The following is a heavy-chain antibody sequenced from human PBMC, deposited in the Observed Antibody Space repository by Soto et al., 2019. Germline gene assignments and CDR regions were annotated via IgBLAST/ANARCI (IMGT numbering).Heavy chain of an antibody. CDR3: ARDSPSVVVVPAATRYLYDAFDI. CDR2: IYYSGST. Sequence: SETLSLTCTVSGGSISSGDYYWSWIRQPPGKGLEWIGYIYYSGSTYYNPSLKSRVTISVDTSKNQFSLKLSSVTAADTAVYYCARDSPSVVVVPAATRYLYDAFDIWGQGTMVTVSS. V-gene: IGHV4-30-4*01. D-gene: IGHD2-2*01. J-gene: IGHJ3*02. CDR1: GGSISSGDYY.